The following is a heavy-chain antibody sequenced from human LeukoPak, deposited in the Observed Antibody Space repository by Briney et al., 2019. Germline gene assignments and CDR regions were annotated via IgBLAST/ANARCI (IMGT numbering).Heavy chain of an antibody. J-gene: IGHJ4*02. D-gene: IGHD5/OR15-5a*01. Sequence: GGSLRLSCAASGFTFSNYWMSWVRQAPGKGLEWVANIKEDGSEKHYVDSVKGRFTISRDNAKGSLFLQLNSLRAEDTAVYYCATLWSTFDYWGQGTLVTVAS. CDR1: GFTFSNYW. V-gene: IGHV3-7*01. CDR2: IKEDGSEK. CDR3: ATLWSTFDY.